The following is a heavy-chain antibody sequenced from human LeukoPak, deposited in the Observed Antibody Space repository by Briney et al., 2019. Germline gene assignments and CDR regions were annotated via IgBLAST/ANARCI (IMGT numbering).Heavy chain of an antibody. J-gene: IGHJ4*02. D-gene: IGHD3-10*01. Sequence: SETLSLTCTVSGYSMSSGYYWGWIRQPPERGLEWIGSMYHTGSTYYNPSLKSRVTISVDTSKNQFSLKLNSVTAADTAVYYCARVLDYYGSGTRDFDYWGQGILVTVSS. CDR2: MYHTGST. V-gene: IGHV4-38-2*02. CDR1: GYSMSSGYY. CDR3: ARVLDYYGSGTRDFDY.